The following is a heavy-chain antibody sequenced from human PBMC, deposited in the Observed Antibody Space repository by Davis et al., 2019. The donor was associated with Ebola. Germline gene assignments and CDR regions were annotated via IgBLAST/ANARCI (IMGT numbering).Heavy chain of an antibody. V-gene: IGHV3-43D*03. J-gene: IGHJ4*02. CDR1: GFTFRDYA. CDR2: ISWDGRST. CDR3: TAYDSTFRNY. Sequence: PCAAPGFTFRDYAMPWVRQAPGTGLEWVPLISWDGRSTAYADSVRDRFSISRDNSRNFLYLQMNGLRAEDTALYYCTAYDSTFRNYWGQGTLVTVSS. D-gene: IGHD3-22*01.